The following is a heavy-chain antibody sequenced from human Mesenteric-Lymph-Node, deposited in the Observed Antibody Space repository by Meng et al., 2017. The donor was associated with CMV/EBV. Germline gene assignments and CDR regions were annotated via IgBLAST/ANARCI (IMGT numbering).Heavy chain of an antibody. CDR1: GFTFSHYA. V-gene: IGHV3-30*04. D-gene: IGHD3-22*01. J-gene: IGHJ4*02. CDR2: ISYDGSNK. CDR3: ARAGYDSSGYYSFDY. Sequence: GESLKISCAASGFTFSHYAMHWVRQAPGKGLEWVSLISYDGSNKFYADSVKGRSTISRDNSKNTLYLQMNSPRPEDTAVYYCARAGYDSSGYYSFDYWGQGTLVTVSS.